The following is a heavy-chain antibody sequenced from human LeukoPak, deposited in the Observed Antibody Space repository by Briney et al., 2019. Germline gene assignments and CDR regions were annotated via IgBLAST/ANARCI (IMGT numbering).Heavy chain of an antibody. Sequence: GGSLRLSWAASGVSFRSYWMNWVRQAPGKGLEWLAIINQDGSEKHYKGSVEGRFTISRDNAKNSLHLQMNSVRAEDTAVYSCAGGSGYLITSWGQGTLVTVSS. D-gene: IGHD3-9*01. V-gene: IGHV3-7*01. CDR1: GVSFRSYW. J-gene: IGHJ5*02. CDR2: INQDGSEK. CDR3: AGGSGYLITS.